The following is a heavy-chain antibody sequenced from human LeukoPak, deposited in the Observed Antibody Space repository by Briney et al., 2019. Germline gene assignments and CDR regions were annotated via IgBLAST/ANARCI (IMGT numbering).Heavy chain of an antibody. V-gene: IGHV1-69*04. D-gene: IGHD6-19*01. CDR2: IIPILGIA. Sequence: SVKVSCKASGGTFSSYAISWVRQAPGQGLEWMGRIIPILGIANYAQKFQGRVTMTEDTSTDTAYMELSSLRSEDTAVYYCATDQRAVAGGWGQGTLVTVSS. J-gene: IGHJ4*02. CDR3: ATDQRAVAGG. CDR1: GGTFSSYA.